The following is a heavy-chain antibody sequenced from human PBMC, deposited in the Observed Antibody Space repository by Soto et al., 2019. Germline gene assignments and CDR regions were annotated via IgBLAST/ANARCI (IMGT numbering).Heavy chain of an antibody. CDR3: ARIRGYWYGLDV. V-gene: IGHV3-23*01. J-gene: IGHJ6*02. Sequence: EVQLLESGGGLVQPGGSLRLSCAASGFPLSTYGMTWVRQAPGEGLEWVSAITGTGGNTYYVDSVKGRFTSSRDNSKNMLYLQVNSLRFDDTAVYYCARIRGYWYGLDVWGQGTTVTVSS. CDR1: GFPLSTYG. CDR2: ITGTGGNT.